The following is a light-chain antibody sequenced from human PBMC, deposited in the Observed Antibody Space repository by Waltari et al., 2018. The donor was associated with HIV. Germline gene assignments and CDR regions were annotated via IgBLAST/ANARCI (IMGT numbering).Light chain of an antibody. CDR1: QSVSCSY. CDR2: GAS. V-gene: IGKV3-20*01. J-gene: IGKJ4*01. Sequence: IVLTQSPGTLSLSPGARPTLSCKASQSVSCSYLAWYQQKPGQASRLLIYGASSRATGIPDRFSGSGSGTDFTLTISRLEPEDFAVYYCQQYGSSLLTFGGGTKVEIK. CDR3: QQYGSSLLT.